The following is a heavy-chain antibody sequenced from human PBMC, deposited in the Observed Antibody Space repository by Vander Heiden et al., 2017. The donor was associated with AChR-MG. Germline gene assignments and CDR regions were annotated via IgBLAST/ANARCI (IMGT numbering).Heavy chain of an antibody. CDR2: IYYDGST. CDR3: ARVGTPTYYYGMDV. Sequence: QVQLQESGPGLVKPSDTLSLTCVVSGYSISSGWYWGWIRQPPGKWLEGIGSIYYDGSTYYNPSLKSRVTISVDTSKNQFSLKLSSVTAADTAVYYCARVGTPTYYYGMDVWGKGTTVTVSS. D-gene: IGHD1-26*01. V-gene: IGHV4-38-2*01. J-gene: IGHJ6*04. CDR1: GYSISSGWY.